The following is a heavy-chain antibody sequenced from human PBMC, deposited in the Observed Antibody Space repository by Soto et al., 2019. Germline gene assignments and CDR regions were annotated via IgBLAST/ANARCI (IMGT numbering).Heavy chain of an antibody. CDR2: IYWDDDK. D-gene: IGHD3-10*01. CDR1: GFSLSTTGVG. V-gene: IGHV2-5*02. CDR3: TQRLREYGLGRERANYFDP. Sequence: QITLKESGPPLVRPTQTLTLTCTFSGFSLSTTGVGVGWIRQHPGKALEWLALIYWDDDKRYSQSLKSRLIITKATATNQVTLTMTNMAPLDPVTYYCTQRLREYGLGRERANYFDPWGPGTRVTVSS. J-gene: IGHJ5*02.